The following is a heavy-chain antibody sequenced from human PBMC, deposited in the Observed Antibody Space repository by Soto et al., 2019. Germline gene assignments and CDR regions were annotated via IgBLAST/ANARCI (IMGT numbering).Heavy chain of an antibody. CDR2: IYYSGRT. V-gene: IGHV4-31*03. J-gene: IGHJ4*02. CDR3: ARGLSVTLFDH. CDR1: GGSISTGGYY. Sequence: QVQLQESRPGLVKPSQTLSLTCTVSGGSISTGGYYWTWIRHHPGKGLEWLGYIYYSGRTYYNPSLKSRVTISVDTSKNQFSLKLSSVTAAETAVYYCARGLSVTLFDHWGQGTLVTVSS. D-gene: IGHD4-17*01.